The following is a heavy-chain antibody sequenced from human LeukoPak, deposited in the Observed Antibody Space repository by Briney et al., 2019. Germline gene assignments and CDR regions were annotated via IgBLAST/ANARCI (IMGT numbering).Heavy chain of an antibody. J-gene: IGHJ4*02. CDR3: ARRHSSSWYFDY. Sequence: SETLSLTCTVSGGSISGYYWSWIRQPAGKGLEWIGRIYTSGSTNYNPSLTSRGTISVDTSNNQFSLNLGSVTAADTAVYYCARRHSSSWYFDYWGQGTLVTVSS. CDR1: GGSISGYY. V-gene: IGHV4-4*07. CDR2: IYTSGST. D-gene: IGHD6-13*01.